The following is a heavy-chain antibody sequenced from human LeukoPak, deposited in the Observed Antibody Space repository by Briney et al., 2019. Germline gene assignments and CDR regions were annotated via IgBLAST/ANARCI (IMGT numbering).Heavy chain of an antibody. CDR1: GFTFNNYG. CDR2: IWYDGSNK. CDR3: ARDRSTANGHCAGDHCYAELG. J-gene: IGHJ4*02. Sequence: GRSLRLSCAASGFTFNNYGMHWVRQAPGKGLECVTIIWYDGSNKYYAAFLKGRFTVSRDNSKITLYLHMTSLRAEDTAVYYCARDRSTANGHCAGDHCYAELGRGQGTLVTVSS. V-gene: IGHV3-33*08. D-gene: IGHD2-21*02.